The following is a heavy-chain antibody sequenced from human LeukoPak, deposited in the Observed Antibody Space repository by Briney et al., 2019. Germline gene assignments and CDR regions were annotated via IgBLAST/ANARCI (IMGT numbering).Heavy chain of an antibody. CDR2: INRDGSTT. D-gene: IGHD3-22*01. CDR3: ARGGDYYDSSGYFWRPAEIDY. Sequence: GGSLRLSCAVSGFTFSSYWMHWVRQAPGKGLVWVSRINRDGSTTTYADSVKGRFTVSRDNAKNTLNLQMNSLRAEDTAAYYCARGGDYYDSSGYFWRPAEIDYWGQGTLVTVSS. J-gene: IGHJ4*02. V-gene: IGHV3-74*03. CDR1: GFTFSSYW.